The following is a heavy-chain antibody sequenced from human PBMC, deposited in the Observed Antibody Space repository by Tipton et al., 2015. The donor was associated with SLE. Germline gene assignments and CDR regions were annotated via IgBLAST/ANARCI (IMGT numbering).Heavy chain of an antibody. CDR3: ARAVAGNSEYVDY. CDR1: GGSISRGSYY. Sequence: TLSLTCIVSGGSISRGSYYWSWLRQPPGKGPEWIGYIYNSGGTYYNPSLKSRVTISIDTSKNQFSLKVNSVTAADTARYYWARAVAGNSEYVDYWGHGTLVTVSS. V-gene: IGHV4-31*03. J-gene: IGHJ4*01. CDR2: IYNSGGT. D-gene: IGHD6-19*01.